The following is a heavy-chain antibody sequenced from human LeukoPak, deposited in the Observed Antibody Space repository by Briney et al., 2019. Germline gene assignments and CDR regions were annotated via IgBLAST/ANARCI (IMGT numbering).Heavy chain of an antibody. D-gene: IGHD6-13*01. V-gene: IGHV3-21*01. CDR3: ARGGLRQQLWPEDS. J-gene: IGHJ4*02. CDR1: GFIFSSYS. CDR2: ISSSTNYI. Sequence: GGSLRLSCAASGFIFSSYSMNWVRQAPGKGLEWVSSISSSTNYIYYADSVKGRFTISRDNAKNSLYLQMNSLRAEDTAVYYCARGGLRQQLWPEDSWGQGTLVTVSS.